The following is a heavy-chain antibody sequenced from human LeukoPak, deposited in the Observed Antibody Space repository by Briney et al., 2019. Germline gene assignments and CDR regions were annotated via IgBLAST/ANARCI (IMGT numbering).Heavy chain of an antibody. V-gene: IGHV3-30*04. J-gene: IGHJ4*02. CDR3: AMSDYGGNFFDY. CDR2: ISYDGSNK. Sequence: GGSLRLSCAASGFTFSSYAMHWVRQAPGKGLEWVAVISYDGSNKYNADSVKGRFTISRDNAKNSLYLQMNSLRDEDTAVYYCAMSDYGGNFFDYWGQGTLVTVSS. D-gene: IGHD4-23*01. CDR1: GFTFSSYA.